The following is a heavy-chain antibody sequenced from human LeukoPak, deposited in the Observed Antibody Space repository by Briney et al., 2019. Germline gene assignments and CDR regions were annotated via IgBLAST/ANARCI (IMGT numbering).Heavy chain of an antibody. Sequence: SETLSLTCTVSGYSISSGYYWGWIRQPPGKGLEWIGSIYHSGSTYYNPSLKSRVTISVDTSKNQFSLKLSSVTAADTAVYYCARVQYCTNGVCYGVDYWGQGTLVTVSS. CDR3: ARVQYCTNGVCYGVDY. J-gene: IGHJ4*02. V-gene: IGHV4-38-2*02. D-gene: IGHD2-8*01. CDR2: IYHSGST. CDR1: GYSISSGYY.